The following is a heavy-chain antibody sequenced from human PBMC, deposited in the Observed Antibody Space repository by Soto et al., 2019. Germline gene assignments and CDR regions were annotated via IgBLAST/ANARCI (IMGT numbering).Heavy chain of an antibody. V-gene: IGHV1-69*13. D-gene: IGHD2-15*01. CDR2: IIPIFGTA. J-gene: IGHJ6*02. Sequence: SVKVSCKASGGTFSSYAISWVRQAPGQGLEWMGGIIPIFGTANYAQKFQGRVTITADESTSTAHMELSSLRSEDTAVYYCARADIVVVVAATGYYGMDVWGQGTTVTV. CDR3: ARADIVVVVAATGYYGMDV. CDR1: GGTFSSYA.